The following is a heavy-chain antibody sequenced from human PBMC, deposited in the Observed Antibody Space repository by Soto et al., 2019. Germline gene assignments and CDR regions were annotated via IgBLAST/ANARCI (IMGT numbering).Heavy chain of an antibody. D-gene: IGHD3-10*01. V-gene: IGHV3-15*01. CDR3: TTGWVVRGVNRYFDY. CDR2: IKSKTDGGTT. J-gene: IGHJ4*02. CDR1: GFTFSNAW. Sequence: GGSLRLSCAASGFTFSNAWMSWVRQAPGKGLEWVGRIKSKTDGGTTDYAAPVKGRFTISRDDSKNTLYLQMNSLKTEDTAVYYCTTGWVVRGVNRYFDYWGQGTLVTVSS.